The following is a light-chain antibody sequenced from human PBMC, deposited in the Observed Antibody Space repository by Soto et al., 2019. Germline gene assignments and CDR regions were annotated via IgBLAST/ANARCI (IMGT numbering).Light chain of an antibody. CDR3: QQTKGFPLT. CDR2: AAS. CDR1: QDINKY. J-gene: IGKJ4*01. V-gene: IGKV1-12*01. Sequence: DIQMTQSPSSLSASEGDRVTITCRASQDINKYLAWYQQIPGKAPKLLILAASTLQSGVPSRFSASGSGTDFTLTVGGLQPEDAATYYCQQTKGFPLTFGGGTKVDIK.